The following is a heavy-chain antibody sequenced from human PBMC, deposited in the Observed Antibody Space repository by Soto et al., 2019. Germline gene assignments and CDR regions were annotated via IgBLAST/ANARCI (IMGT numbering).Heavy chain of an antibody. D-gene: IGHD3-16*02. J-gene: IGHJ5*02. Sequence: CAASGFTFDDYAMHWVRQAPGKGLEWVSGISWNSGSIGYADSVKGRFTISRDNAKNSLYLQMNSLRAEDTALYYCAKGPDYIWGSYRGNWFDPWGQGTLVTVSS. V-gene: IGHV3-9*01. CDR2: ISWNSGSI. CDR1: GFTFDDYA. CDR3: AKGPDYIWGSYRGNWFDP.